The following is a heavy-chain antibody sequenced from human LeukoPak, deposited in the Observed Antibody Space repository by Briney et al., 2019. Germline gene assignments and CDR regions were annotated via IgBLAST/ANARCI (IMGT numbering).Heavy chain of an antibody. CDR2: IYYSGST. V-gene: IGHV4-59*01. D-gene: IGHD2/OR15-2a*01. J-gene: IGHJ4*02. Sequence: PSETLSLTCTVSGGSISSYYWSWIRQPPGKGLEWIGYIYYSGSTNYNPSLKSRVTISVDTSKNQFSLKLSSVTAADTAVYYCARTYCDSITCYRFDNWGQGILITVSS. CDR3: ARTYCDSITCYRFDN. CDR1: GGSISSYY.